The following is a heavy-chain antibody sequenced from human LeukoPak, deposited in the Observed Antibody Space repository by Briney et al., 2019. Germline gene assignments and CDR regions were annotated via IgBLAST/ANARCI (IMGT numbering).Heavy chain of an antibody. J-gene: IGHJ4*02. D-gene: IGHD6-13*01. CDR1: GGSISSYY. CDR3: ARSPKAAAGLYFDY. CDR2: IYYSGST. V-gene: IGHV4-59*01. Sequence: PSETLSLTCTVSGGSISSYYWSWIRQPPGKGLEWIGYIYYSGSTNYNPSLKSRVTISVDTSKNQFSLKLSSVTAADTAVYYCARSPKAAAGLYFDYWGQGTLVTVSS.